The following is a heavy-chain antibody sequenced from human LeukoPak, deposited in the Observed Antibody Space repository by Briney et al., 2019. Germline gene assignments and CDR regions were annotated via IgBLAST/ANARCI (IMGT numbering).Heavy chain of an antibody. CDR3: AREVSPPHAFDI. CDR2: TYTGGNS. Sequence: GGSLRLSCAASGFTVSSIHMVWVRQAPGKGLEWVSVTYTGGNSYYADSVKGRFIISRDISKNTLYLQMNSLRAEDSALYYCAREVSPPHAFDIWGQGTMVTVSS. J-gene: IGHJ3*02. CDR1: GFTVSSIH. V-gene: IGHV3-53*01.